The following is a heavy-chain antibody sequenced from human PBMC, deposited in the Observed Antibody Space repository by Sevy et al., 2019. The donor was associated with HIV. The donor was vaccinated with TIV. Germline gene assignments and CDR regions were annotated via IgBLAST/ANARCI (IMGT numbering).Heavy chain of an antibody. Sequence: ASVKVSCKVSGYTFITYRITWVRQAPGQGLEWMGWISPHNGDTNYAQKLQGRVTMITDTSANTAYMEVRGLRYDDTDVYYCARAYCSGGRCYSLAYWGQGTLVTVSS. CDR1: GYTFITYR. CDR2: ISPHNGDT. D-gene: IGHD2-15*01. CDR3: ARAYCSGGRCYSLAY. J-gene: IGHJ4*02. V-gene: IGHV1-18*01.